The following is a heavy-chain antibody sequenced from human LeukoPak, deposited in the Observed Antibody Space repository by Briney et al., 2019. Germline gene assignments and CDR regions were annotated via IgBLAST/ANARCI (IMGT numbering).Heavy chain of an antibody. CDR2: ISAYNGNT. V-gene: IGHV1-18*01. Sequence: ASVKVSCKASGYTFTSYGISWVRQAPGQGLEWMGWISAYNGNTNYAQKLQGRVTMTTDTSTSTAYMELRSLRSGDTAVYYCARSHAMIVVVISTDYWGQGTLVTVSS. J-gene: IGHJ4*02. D-gene: IGHD3-22*01. CDR1: GYTFTSYG. CDR3: ARSHAMIVVVISTDY.